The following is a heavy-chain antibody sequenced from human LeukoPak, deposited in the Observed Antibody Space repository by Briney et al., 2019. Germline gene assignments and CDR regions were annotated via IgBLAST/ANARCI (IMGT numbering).Heavy chain of an antibody. CDR2: ISAYNGNT. CDR3: ARDIIRRAAATGYFQH. Sequence: ASVAVSCKASGYTFTSYGISWVRQAPGQGLEWMGWISAYNGNTNYAQKLQGRVTMTTATSTSTAYMELRSLRSDDTAVYYCARDIIRRAAATGYFQHWGQGTLVTVSS. J-gene: IGHJ1*01. CDR1: GYTFTSYG. D-gene: IGHD2-2*01. V-gene: IGHV1-18*01.